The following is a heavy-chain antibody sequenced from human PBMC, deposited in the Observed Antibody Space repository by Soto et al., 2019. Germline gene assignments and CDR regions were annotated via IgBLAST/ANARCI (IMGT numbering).Heavy chain of an antibody. Sequence: PGESLKISCNGSGYSFTSYWISWVRQMPWKGLEWMGRIDPSDSYTNYSPSFQGHVTISADKSISTAYLQWSSLKASDTAMYYCARLPASPDYSTYGMDVWGQGTTVTVSS. CDR3: ARLPASPDYSTYGMDV. V-gene: IGHV5-10-1*01. CDR2: IDPSDSYT. CDR1: GYSFTSYW. D-gene: IGHD4-4*01. J-gene: IGHJ6*02.